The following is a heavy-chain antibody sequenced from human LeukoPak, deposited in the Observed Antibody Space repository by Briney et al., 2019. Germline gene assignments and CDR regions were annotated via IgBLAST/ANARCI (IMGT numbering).Heavy chain of an antibody. CDR2: IYYSGST. D-gene: IGHD3-10*01. V-gene: IGHV4-30-4*01. Sequence: SQTLSLTCTVSGGSISSGEYYWSCIRQPPGKGLEWIVYIYYSGSTYYNPSLKSRVTISVDTSKNQFSLKLSSVTAADTAVYYCARGERYYGSGSYSSWYFDLWGRGTLVTVSS. CDR1: GGSISSGEYY. J-gene: IGHJ2*01. CDR3: ARGERYYGSGSYSSWYFDL.